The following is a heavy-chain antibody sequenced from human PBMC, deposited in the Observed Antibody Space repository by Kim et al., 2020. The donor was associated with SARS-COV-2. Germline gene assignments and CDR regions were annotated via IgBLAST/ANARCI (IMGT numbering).Heavy chain of an antibody. V-gene: IGHV3-33*06. CDR2: IWYDGSNK. D-gene: IGHD3-9*01. Sequence: GGSLRLSCAASGFTFSSYGMHWVRQAPGKGLEWVAVIWYDGSNKYYADSVKGRFTISRDNSKNTLYLQMNSLRAEDTAVYYCAKLNYDILTGRITRYYYGMDVWGQGTTVTVSS. CDR3: AKLNYDILTGRITRYYYGMDV. CDR1: GFTFSSYG. J-gene: IGHJ6*02.